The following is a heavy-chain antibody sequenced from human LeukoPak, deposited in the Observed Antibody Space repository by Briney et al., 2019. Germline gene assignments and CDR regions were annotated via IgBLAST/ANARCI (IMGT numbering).Heavy chain of an antibody. V-gene: IGHV1-18*01. D-gene: IGHD2-2*01. CDR2: ISAYNGNT. J-gene: IGHJ6*03. Sequence: SVKVSCKASGYTFTSYGISWVRQAPGQGLEWMGSISAYNGNTNYAQKLQGRVTMTTDTSTSTAYMELRSLRSDDTAVYYCARVGRIVVVPAASYYYYYMDVWGTGSTVTVSS. CDR1: GYTFTSYG. CDR3: ARVGRIVVVPAASYYYYYMDV.